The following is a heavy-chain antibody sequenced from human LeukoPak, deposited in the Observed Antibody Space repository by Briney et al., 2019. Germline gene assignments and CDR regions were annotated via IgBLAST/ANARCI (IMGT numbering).Heavy chain of an antibody. V-gene: IGHV3-21*04. D-gene: IGHD3-16*01. Sequence: GGPLRLSCAASGFTFSSYSMNWVRQAPGKGLEWVSSISSSSSYIYYADSVKGRFTISRDNAKNSLYLQMNSLRAEDTAVYYCARVLSSGGVDYWGQGTLVTVSS. CDR3: ARVLSSGGVDY. CDR1: GFTFSSYS. CDR2: ISSSSSYI. J-gene: IGHJ4*02.